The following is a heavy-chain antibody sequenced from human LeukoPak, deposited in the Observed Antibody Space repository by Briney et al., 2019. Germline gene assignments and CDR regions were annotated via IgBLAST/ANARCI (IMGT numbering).Heavy chain of an antibody. CDR3: AKEPRDGYNYVP. Sequence: GRSLRLSCAASGFTFSSYGMHWVRQAPGKGLGWVAVISYDGSNKYYADSVKGRFTISRDNSKNTLYLQMNSLRAEDTAVYYCAKEPRDGYNYVPWGQGTLVTVSS. J-gene: IGHJ5*02. D-gene: IGHD5-24*01. V-gene: IGHV3-30*18. CDR1: GFTFSSYG. CDR2: ISYDGSNK.